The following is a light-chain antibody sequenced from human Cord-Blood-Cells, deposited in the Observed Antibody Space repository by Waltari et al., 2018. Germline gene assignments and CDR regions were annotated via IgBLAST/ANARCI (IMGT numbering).Light chain of an antibody. V-gene: IGKV3-15*01. Sequence: EIVMTPSPATLSVSPGERATLSCRASQSVSSNLAWYRQKPGQAPRLLNYGASTRATGIPARFSGSGSGTEFTLTISSLQSEDFAVYYCQQYNNWPPWTFGQGTKVEIK. J-gene: IGKJ1*01. CDR1: QSVSSN. CDR3: QQYNNWPPWT. CDR2: GAS.